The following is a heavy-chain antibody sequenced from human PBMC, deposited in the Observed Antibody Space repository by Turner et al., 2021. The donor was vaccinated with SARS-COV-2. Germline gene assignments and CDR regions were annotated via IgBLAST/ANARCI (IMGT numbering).Heavy chain of an antibody. V-gene: IGHV1-69*04. J-gene: IGHJ3*02. D-gene: IGHD5-12*01. Sequence: QVQLVQSGAEVKKPGSSVKVSCTASGGTFSSYAISWVRQAPGQGLEWMGRIIPILTIANYAQKFQGRVTITADKSTSTAYMELSSLRSEDTAVYYCATCRDGYNWGAFHIWGQGTMVTVSS. CDR2: IIPILTIA. CDR3: ATCRDGYNWGAFHI. CDR1: GGTFSSYA.